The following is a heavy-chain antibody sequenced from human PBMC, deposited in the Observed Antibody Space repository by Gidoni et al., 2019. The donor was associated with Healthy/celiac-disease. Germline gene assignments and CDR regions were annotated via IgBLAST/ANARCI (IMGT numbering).Heavy chain of an antibody. J-gene: IGHJ6*02. Sequence: EVQLLESGGGLVQPGGSLRLSCAASGFTFSSYAMSWVRQAPGKGLEWVSAISGSGGSTYYADSVKGRFTISRDNSKNTLYLQMNSLRAEDTAVYYCAKAYYYDSSGSLGYYYYGMDVWGQGTTVTVSS. CDR3: AKAYYYDSSGSLGYYYYGMDV. D-gene: IGHD3-22*01. CDR2: ISGSGGST. CDR1: GFTFSSYA. V-gene: IGHV3-23*01.